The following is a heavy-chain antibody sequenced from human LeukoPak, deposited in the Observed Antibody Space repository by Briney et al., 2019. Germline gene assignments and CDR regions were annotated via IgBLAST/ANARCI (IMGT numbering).Heavy chain of an antibody. Sequence: GGSLRLSWPASGFTFSTYAISWVRQVPGKGRNGVSAISGSGGSTYYADSVKGRFTISRDNSKNTLYLQMNSLRAEDTAVYYCAKRQQGTFDYWGQGTLVTVSS. V-gene: IGHV3-23*01. J-gene: IGHJ4*02. D-gene: IGHD6-13*01. CDR2: ISGSGGST. CDR1: GFTFSTYA. CDR3: AKRQQGTFDY.